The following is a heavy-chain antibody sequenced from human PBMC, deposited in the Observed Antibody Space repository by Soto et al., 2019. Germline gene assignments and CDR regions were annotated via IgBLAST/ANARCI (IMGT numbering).Heavy chain of an antibody. CDR1: GGSISRSTW. CDR3: ASVVVGATRQTASDH. D-gene: IGHD2-15*01. J-gene: IGHJ1*01. Sequence: SETLSLTCAVSGGSISRSTWWRWVRQGAGKGLEWMGEIYHSGGTNCNPSLKSRASISIDKSRNQFSLKLTSVNAGDTAVYFCASVVVGATRQTASDHWGQGTLVTVSS. CDR2: IYHSGGT. V-gene: IGHV4-4*02.